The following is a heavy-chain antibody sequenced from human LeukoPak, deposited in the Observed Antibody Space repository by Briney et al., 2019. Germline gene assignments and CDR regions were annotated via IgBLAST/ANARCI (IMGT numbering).Heavy chain of an antibody. J-gene: IGHJ4*02. Sequence: SETLSLTCTVSGGSISSCSSFWRWIRQPPGEGLERIGHIKNGGSPNYDPPLKSRVTISLDTSKNQFTLTVSAVTAADTAVYYCARLTWITDYWGQGTLVTVSS. D-gene: IGHD5-12*01. CDR3: ARLTWITDY. CDR2: IKNGGSP. V-gene: IGHV4-39*01. CDR1: GGSISSCSSF.